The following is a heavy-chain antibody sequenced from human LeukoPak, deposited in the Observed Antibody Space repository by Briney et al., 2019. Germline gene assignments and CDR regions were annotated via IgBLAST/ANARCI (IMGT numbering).Heavy chain of an antibody. CDR1: GYSFTSYW. CDR2: IYPGDSDT. V-gene: IGHV5-51*03. CDR3: ARPQRGFGELYGFDY. J-gene: IGHJ4*02. D-gene: IGHD3-10*01. Sequence: GESLKISCKGSGYSFTSYWIGWVRQMPGRGLEWMGIIYPGDSDTRYSPSFQGQVTISADKSISTAYLQWSSLKASDTAMYYCARPQRGFGELYGFDYWGQGTLVTVSS.